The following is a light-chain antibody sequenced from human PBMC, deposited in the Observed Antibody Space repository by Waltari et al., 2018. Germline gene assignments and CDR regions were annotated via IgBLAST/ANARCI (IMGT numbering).Light chain of an antibody. J-gene: IGLJ1*01. CDR3: HVWHPHVDPGV. CDR2: YDR. CDR1: NIGTYS. Sequence: SYVVTQPPSVSVAPGETATITCGGDNIGTYSVHWYQQKAGQAPVLVIFYDRDRPPGSPDRFSGSNSGNTATLTISRVEAGDEARYYCHVWHPHVDPGVFGTGTEVTVL. V-gene: IGLV3-21*04.